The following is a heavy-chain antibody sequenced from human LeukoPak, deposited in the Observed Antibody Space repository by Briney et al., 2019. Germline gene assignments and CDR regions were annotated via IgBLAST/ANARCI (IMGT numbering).Heavy chain of an antibody. CDR3: ARDGYSSSSFDF. CDR2: ISSSSTYI. J-gene: IGHJ4*02. D-gene: IGHD6-6*01. V-gene: IGHV3-21*01. Sequence: GGSLRLSCAASGFIFSSYNMNWVRQAPGKGLEWVSCISSSSTYIYYGDSVKGRFSISRDNAKNSLYLQMNSLRAEDTAVYYCARDGYSSSSFDFWGQGTLVTVSS. CDR1: GFIFSSYN.